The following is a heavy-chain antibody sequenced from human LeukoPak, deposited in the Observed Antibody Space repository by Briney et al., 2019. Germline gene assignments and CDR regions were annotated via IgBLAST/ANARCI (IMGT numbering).Heavy chain of an antibody. CDR1: GFTFSSYW. D-gene: IGHD1-26*01. Sequence: GGSLRLSCAASGFTFSSYWMHWVRQAPGKGLVWVSRINSDGSSTSYADSVKGRFTISRDNAKNTLYLQMNSLRVEDTAVYYCAKGRTLVGGSTRSYDYWGQGTLVTVSS. J-gene: IGHJ4*02. V-gene: IGHV3-74*01. CDR2: INSDGSST. CDR3: AKGRTLVGGSTRSYDY.